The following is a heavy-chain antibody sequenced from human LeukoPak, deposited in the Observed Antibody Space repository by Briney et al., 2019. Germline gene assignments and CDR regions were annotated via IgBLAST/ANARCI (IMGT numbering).Heavy chain of an antibody. V-gene: IGHV4-39*07. CDR1: GDSITSSSYY. CDR3: ARGRYYFDSSDPAYFDY. CDR2: TFYSGST. D-gene: IGHD3-22*01. Sequence: PSETLSLTCTVSGDSITSSSYYWEWIRQPPGKGLEWIGSTFYSGSTYYNPSLKSRVTISVDTSKNQFSLKLSSVTAADTAVYYCARGRYYFDSSDPAYFDYWGQGTLVTVSS. J-gene: IGHJ4*02.